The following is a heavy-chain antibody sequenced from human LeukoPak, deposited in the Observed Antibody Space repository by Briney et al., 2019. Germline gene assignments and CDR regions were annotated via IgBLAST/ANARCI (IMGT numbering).Heavy chain of an antibody. J-gene: IGHJ4*02. Sequence: PGGSLRLSCAASGFTFSSYAMSWVRQAPGKGLEWVSAISGSGGSTYYADSVKGRFTISRDNSKNTLYLQMNSLRTEDTAVYYCARVRRGINSSSCYRGPDYWGQGTLVTVSS. CDR1: GFTFSSYA. CDR2: ISGSGGST. CDR3: ARVRRGINSSSCYRGPDY. V-gene: IGHV3-23*01. D-gene: IGHD6-13*01.